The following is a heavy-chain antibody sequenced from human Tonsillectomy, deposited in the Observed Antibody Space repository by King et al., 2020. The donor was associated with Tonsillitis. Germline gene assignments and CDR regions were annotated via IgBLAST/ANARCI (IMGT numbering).Heavy chain of an antibody. Sequence: VQLVESGGGLVKPGGSLRLSCAASGFIFSSYSMNWVRQAPGKGLEWVSSISSSSSYIYYADSVKGRFTISRDNAKNSLYLQMNSLRAEDTAVYYCARVDDILTGYYYYGMDVWGQGTTLTVSS. V-gene: IGHV3-21*01. CDR2: ISSSSSYI. D-gene: IGHD3-9*01. CDR1: GFIFSSYS. CDR3: ARVDDILTGYYYYGMDV. J-gene: IGHJ6*02.